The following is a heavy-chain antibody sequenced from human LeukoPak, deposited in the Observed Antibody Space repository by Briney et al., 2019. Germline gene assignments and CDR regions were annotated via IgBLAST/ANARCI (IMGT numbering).Heavy chain of an antibody. CDR1: GFPFSTFR. CDR3: ASHLSGYDY. J-gene: IGHJ4*02. D-gene: IGHD5-12*01. Sequence: GGSLRLSCAASGFPFSTFRMHWVRQAPGKGLVWVSRIKSDGSDITYADSVKGRFSISRDNAKNTLFLQMNSLRAEDTAVYYCASHLSGYDYWGQGTLVTVSS. V-gene: IGHV3-74*01. CDR2: IKSDGSDI.